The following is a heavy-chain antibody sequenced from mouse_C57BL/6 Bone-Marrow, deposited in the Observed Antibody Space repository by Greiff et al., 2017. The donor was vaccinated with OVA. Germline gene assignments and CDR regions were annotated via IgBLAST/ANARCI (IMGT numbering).Heavy chain of an antibody. Sequence: VQLKQSGPVLVKPGASVKMSCKASGYTFTDYYMNWVKQSHGKSLEWIGVINPYNGGTSYNQKFKGKATLTVDKSSSTAYMELNSLTSEDSAVYYCARGGWLPYYFDYWGQGTTLTVSS. CDR1: GYTFTDYY. D-gene: IGHD2-3*01. V-gene: IGHV1-19*01. J-gene: IGHJ2*01. CDR3: ARGGWLPYYFDY. CDR2: INPYNGGT.